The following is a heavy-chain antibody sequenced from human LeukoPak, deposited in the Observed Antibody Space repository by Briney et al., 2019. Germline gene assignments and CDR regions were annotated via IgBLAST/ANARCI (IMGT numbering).Heavy chain of an antibody. Sequence: GGSLRLSCAASGFTFSSYAMSWVRQAPGKGLEWVSIISGRGGSTYYADSVKGRFTISRDNSKNTLYLQMNSLRAEDTAVYYCAKDLQGSSWYSPDYWGQGTLVTVSS. CDR1: GFTFSSYA. J-gene: IGHJ4*02. D-gene: IGHD6-13*01. V-gene: IGHV3-23*01. CDR2: ISGRGGST. CDR3: AKDLQGSSWYSPDY.